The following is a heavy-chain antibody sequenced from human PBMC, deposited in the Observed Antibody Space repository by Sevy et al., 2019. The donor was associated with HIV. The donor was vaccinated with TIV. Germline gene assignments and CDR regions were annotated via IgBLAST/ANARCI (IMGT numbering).Heavy chain of an antibody. CDR1: GGSINSDH. Sequence: LSLTCTVSGGSINSDHWNWIRQPPGKGLEWIGYVYYTGGTNYNPSLKNLVTISVDRTKNQFSLKLTSVTAADTAVYYCARRNDFDIWGQGTMVTVSS. J-gene: IGHJ3*02. CDR2: VYYTGGT. V-gene: IGHV4-59*08. CDR3: ARRNDFDI.